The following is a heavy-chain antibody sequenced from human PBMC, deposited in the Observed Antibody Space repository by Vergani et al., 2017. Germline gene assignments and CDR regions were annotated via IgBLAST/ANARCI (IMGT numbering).Heavy chain of an antibody. CDR2: INPNSGGT. V-gene: IGHV1-2*02. CDR3: ARVGTSSNRGDFDY. J-gene: IGHJ4*02. CDR1: GYTFTDYF. Sequence: QVQLVQSGAEVKKPGASVKVSCKASGYTFTDYFMHWVRQAPGQGLEWMGWINPNSGGTNYAQKFQGRVTMTRDTSISTAYMELSNLRSDDTAVYYCARVGTSSNRGDFDYWGQGTLVTVSS. D-gene: IGHD2-2*01.